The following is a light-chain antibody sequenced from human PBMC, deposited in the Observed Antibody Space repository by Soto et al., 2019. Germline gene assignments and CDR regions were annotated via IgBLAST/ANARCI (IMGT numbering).Light chain of an antibody. V-gene: IGKV3-11*01. J-gene: IGKJ2*01. CDR1: QSVSSY. CDR3: QQRSNWPRVYT. Sequence: EIVLTQSPATLSLSPGERATISCRASQSVSSYLAWYQQKPGQAPRLLIYDASNRATGIPARFSGSGSGTDFSLTISSLEPEDCAVYYCQQRSNWPRVYTFGQGTKLEIK. CDR2: DAS.